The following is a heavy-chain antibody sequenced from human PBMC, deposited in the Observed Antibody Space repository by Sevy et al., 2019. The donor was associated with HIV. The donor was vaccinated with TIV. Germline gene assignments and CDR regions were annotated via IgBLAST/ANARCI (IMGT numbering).Heavy chain of an antibody. D-gene: IGHD6-13*01. V-gene: IGHV3-15*01. J-gene: IGHJ3*02. CDR2: IKSKTDGGTT. Sequence: GGSLRLSCAASGFTFSNAWMSRVRQAPRKGLEWVGRIKSKTDGGTTDYAAPVKGRFTISRDDSKNTLYLQMNSLKTEDTAVYYCTTGIAAAGTGAFDIWGQGTMVTVSS. CDR1: GFTFSNAW. CDR3: TTGIAAAGTGAFDI.